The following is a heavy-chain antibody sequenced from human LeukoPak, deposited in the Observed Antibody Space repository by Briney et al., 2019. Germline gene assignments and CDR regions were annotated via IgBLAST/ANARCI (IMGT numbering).Heavy chain of an antibody. CDR3: AKDQYSGSFTAFDY. D-gene: IGHD1-26*01. CDR2: IRSSGDRS. J-gene: IGHJ4*02. CDR1: GFTFSTYA. V-gene: IGHV3-23*01. Sequence: GGSLRLSCAASGFTFSTYAISWVRQAPGKGLEWVSAIRSSGDRSYYADSVKGRFTISRDKSKNTLYLQMSSLRAEDTAIYYCAKDQYSGSFTAFDYWGQGTLVTVSS.